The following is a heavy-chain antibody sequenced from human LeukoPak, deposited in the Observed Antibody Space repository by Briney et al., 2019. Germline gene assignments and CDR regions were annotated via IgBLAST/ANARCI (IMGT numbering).Heavy chain of an antibody. Sequence: GASVKVSCKASGYTFTSYDINWVRQATGQGLEWMGWMNPNSGNTGYTQNFQGRVTITRNTSISTAYMELSSLRSEDTAVYYCARTCGGDCYPLLVHAFDIWGQGTMVTVSS. V-gene: IGHV1-8*03. CDR3: ARTCGGDCYPLLVHAFDI. CDR2: MNPNSGNT. D-gene: IGHD2-21*02. J-gene: IGHJ3*02. CDR1: GYTFTSYD.